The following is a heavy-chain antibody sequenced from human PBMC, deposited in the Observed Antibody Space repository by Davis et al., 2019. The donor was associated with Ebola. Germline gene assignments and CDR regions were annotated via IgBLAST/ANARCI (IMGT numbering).Heavy chain of an antibody. D-gene: IGHD6-13*01. V-gene: IGHV4-59*11. Sequence: PSETLSLTCTFSDGSISSHYWNWIRQPPGKGLEWIGIIYDSGRTNYNPSLKSRVTISVDTSKNQFSLNLSSVTAADTAVYYCARAPIAGAGTRWGTRWFDPWGQGTLVTVSS. CDR2: IYDSGRT. CDR1: DGSISSHY. CDR3: ARAPIAGAGTRWGTRWFDP. J-gene: IGHJ5*02.